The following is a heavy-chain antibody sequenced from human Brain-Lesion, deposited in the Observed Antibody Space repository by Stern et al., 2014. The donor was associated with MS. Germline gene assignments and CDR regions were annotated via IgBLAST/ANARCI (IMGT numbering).Heavy chain of an antibody. CDR2: IYYSGFT. D-gene: IGHD1-26*01. J-gene: IGHJ4*02. CDR1: GGSISSSTYY. Sequence: QVQLVQSGPGLVKPSETLSLTCTVSGGSISSSTYYWAWIRQPPGKGLEWIGNIYYSGFTYYNPSLKSRVTISLDMSKNQFSLKLSSVTAADTAIYYCARHDSVPRPSQLYSARDRGPGYFDYWGQGTLVTVSS. V-gene: IGHV4-39*01. CDR3: ARHDSVPRPSQLYSARDRGPGYFDY.